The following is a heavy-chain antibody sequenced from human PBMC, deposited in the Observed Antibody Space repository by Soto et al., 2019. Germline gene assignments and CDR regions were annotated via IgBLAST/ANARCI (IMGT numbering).Heavy chain of an antibody. CDR1: GGSFIGYY. CDR2: INHSGST. Sequence: PSETLSLTCAVDGGSFIGYYWIWIRQPPGKGLEWIGEINHSGSTNYNPSLKSRVTISVDTSKNQFSLKLSSVTAADTAVYYCAGSSSWYGRDYWGQGTLVTVSS. D-gene: IGHD6-13*01. V-gene: IGHV4-34*01. CDR3: AGSSSWYGRDY. J-gene: IGHJ4*02.